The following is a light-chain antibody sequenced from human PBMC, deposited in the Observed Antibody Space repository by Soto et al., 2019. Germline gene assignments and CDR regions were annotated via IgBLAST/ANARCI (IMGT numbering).Light chain of an antibody. Sequence: IHLTQSASFLSASVGHRVTITCRASQGISSYLAWFQQKPGRAPNLMIYGASTLQSGVPSRFSGSASGTDFNLTITRLETDDSAVYYCQQHGISHITFGQGTRLEIK. V-gene: IGKV1-9*01. J-gene: IGKJ5*01. CDR2: GAS. CDR3: QQHGISHIT. CDR1: QGISSY.